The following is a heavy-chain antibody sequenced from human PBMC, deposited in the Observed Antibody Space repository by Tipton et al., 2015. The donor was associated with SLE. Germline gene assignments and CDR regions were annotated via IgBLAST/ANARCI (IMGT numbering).Heavy chain of an antibody. CDR3: ARDSPVAY. D-gene: IGHD4-23*01. V-gene: IGHV4-34*01. J-gene: IGHJ4*02. CDR2: INHSGST. CDR1: GGSFSGYY. Sequence: LRLSCAVYGGSFSGYYWSWIRQPPGKGLEWIGEINHSGSTNYNPSLKSRVTMSVDTSKNQFSLKLSSVTAADTAVYYCARDSPVAYWGQGTLVTVSS.